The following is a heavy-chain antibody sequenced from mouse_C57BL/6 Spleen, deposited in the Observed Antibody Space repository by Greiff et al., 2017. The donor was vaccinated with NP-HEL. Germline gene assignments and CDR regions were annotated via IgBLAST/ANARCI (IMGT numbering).Heavy chain of an antibody. V-gene: IGHV1-80*01. Sequence: QVQLQQSGAELVKPGASVKISCKASGYAFSSYWMNWVKQRPGKGLEWIGQIYPGDGDTNYNGKFKGKATLTADNSSSTAYMQRCSLTSEDTAVYFAVYINYNYAMDYWGQGTSVTVSS. CDR1: GYAFSSYW. CDR3: VYINYNYAMDY. J-gene: IGHJ4*01. CDR2: IYPGDGDT. D-gene: IGHD2-5*01.